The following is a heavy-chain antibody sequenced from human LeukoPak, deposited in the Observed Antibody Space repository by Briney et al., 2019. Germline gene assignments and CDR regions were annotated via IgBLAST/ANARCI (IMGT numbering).Heavy chain of an antibody. CDR1: GFTIISNY. D-gene: IGHD4-17*01. J-gene: IGHJ3*02. V-gene: IGHV3-53*01. CDR2: IYSGGST. CDR3: ARATASADYGDFVQTYDAFDI. Sequence: GGSLRLSCAASGFTIISNYMSWVRQAPGRGLEWVSVIYSGGSTYYADSVKGRFTISRDNAKNSLYLQMNSLRAEDTAVYYCARATASADYGDFVQTYDAFDIWGQGTMVTVSS.